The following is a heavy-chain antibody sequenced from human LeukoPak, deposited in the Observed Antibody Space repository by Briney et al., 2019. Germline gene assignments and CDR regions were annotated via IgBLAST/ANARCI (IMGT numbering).Heavy chain of an antibody. V-gene: IGHV4-59*08. D-gene: IGHD6-13*01. J-gene: IGHJ4*02. CDR1: GGSINSYH. CDR2: IYYSGST. CDR3: ARRQSSWYFDY. Sequence: SETLSLTCTVSGGSINSYHWSWIRQPPGKGLEWIGYIYYSGSTSYNPSLKSRVTISVDTSKNQFSLKLSSVIAADTAVYYCARRQSSWYFDYWGQGTLVTVPS.